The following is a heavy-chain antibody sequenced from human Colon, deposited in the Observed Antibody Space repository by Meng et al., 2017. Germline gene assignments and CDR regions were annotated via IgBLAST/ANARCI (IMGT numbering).Heavy chain of an antibody. D-gene: IGHD2-15*01. J-gene: IGHJ4*02. CDR2: ISVRGRRT. V-gene: IGHV3-23*01. CDR1: RFNLSNYA. CDR3: AKAKWAYCGGGRCYPHS. Sequence: GGSLRLSCEGSRFNLSNYAMSWVRQAPGKGREWVSAISVRGRRTDYADSVKGRFTISRDNSKDTLYLQMNSLRDDDTAVYYCAKAKWAYCGGGRCYPHSWGQGMLVTVSS.